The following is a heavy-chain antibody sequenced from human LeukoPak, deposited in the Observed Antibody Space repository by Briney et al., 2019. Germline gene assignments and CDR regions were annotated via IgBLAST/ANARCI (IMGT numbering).Heavy chain of an antibody. Sequence: NPSETLSLTCTVSGGSISSYYWSWIRQPPGKGLEWIGYIYYSGSTNYNPSLKSRVTISVDTSKNQFSLKLSSVTAADTAVYYCARGEVGYGALNFDYWGQGTLVTVSS. V-gene: IGHV4-59*12. CDR1: GGSISSYY. CDR3: ARGEVGYGALNFDY. J-gene: IGHJ4*02. CDR2: IYYSGST. D-gene: IGHD4-17*01.